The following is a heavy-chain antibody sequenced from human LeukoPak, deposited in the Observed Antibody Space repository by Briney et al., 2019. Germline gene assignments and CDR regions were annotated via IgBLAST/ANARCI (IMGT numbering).Heavy chain of an antibody. V-gene: IGHV4-39*07. CDR3: ARYRGASGYHFDY. D-gene: IGHD5-12*01. CDR2: IYRSGST. J-gene: IGHJ4*02. CDR1: GGSISSSSYC. Sequence: SETLSLTCTVSGGSISSSSYCWGWIRQPPGKGLEWIGEIYRSGSTNYNPSLKSRVTISLDKSKNQFSLRLSSVTAADTAVYYCARYRGASGYHFDYWGQGTLVTVSS.